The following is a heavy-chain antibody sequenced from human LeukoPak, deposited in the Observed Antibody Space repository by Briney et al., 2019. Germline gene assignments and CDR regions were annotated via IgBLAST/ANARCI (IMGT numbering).Heavy chain of an antibody. Sequence: GGSLRLSCAASGFTFSSYGMHWVRQAPGRGLEWVAVIWYDGSNKYYADSVKGRFTISRDNSKNTLYLQMNSLRAEDTAVYYCARDHYYDSSGYPLYDYWGQGTLVTVSS. CDR1: GFTFSSYG. D-gene: IGHD3-22*01. CDR3: ARDHYYDSSGYPLYDY. V-gene: IGHV3-33*01. CDR2: IWYDGSNK. J-gene: IGHJ4*02.